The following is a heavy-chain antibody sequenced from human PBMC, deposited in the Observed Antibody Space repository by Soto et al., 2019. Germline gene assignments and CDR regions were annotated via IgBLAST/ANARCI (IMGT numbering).Heavy chain of an antibody. D-gene: IGHD2-21*01. CDR2: IYPGDSDT. CDR1: GYRFSNFW. Sequence: EVQLEQSGAEVKKPGESLKISCKGSGYRFSNFWIAWVRQMPGKGLEWMGSIYPGDSDTRFSPSFQGQVTISADTSVNTAYLDLSSLKASDAALYFCARSSGLKTLPQWYFDLWGRGTRVTVSS. V-gene: IGHV5-51*01. J-gene: IGHJ2*01. CDR3: ARSSGLKTLPQWYFDL.